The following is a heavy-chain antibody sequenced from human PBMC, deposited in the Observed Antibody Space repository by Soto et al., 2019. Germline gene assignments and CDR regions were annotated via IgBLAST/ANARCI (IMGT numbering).Heavy chain of an antibody. CDR1: GFSFSSFA. V-gene: IGHV3-23*01. Sequence: EVLLLESGGGLVQPGGSLRLSCEASGFSFSSFAMNWVRQAPGKGLEWVSAIGDSGASTYYADSVKGRFTISRDNSRNTLSLQLNSLRSEDTAVYYCAKGGELDVWGNGTTITVSS. J-gene: IGHJ6*04. D-gene: IGHD3-16*01. CDR2: IGDSGAST. CDR3: AKGGELDV.